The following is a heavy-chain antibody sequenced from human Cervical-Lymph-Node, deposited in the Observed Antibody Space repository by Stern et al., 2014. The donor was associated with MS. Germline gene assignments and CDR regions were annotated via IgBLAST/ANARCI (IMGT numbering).Heavy chain of an antibody. CDR1: GFSFNRFG. J-gene: IGHJ4*02. CDR3: AREKPYEYWSGYYALDS. CDR2: LWFDGKNK. V-gene: IGHV3-33*01. D-gene: IGHD3-3*01. Sequence: VQLVESGGGVVQPGWSLRLSCAASGFSFNRFGLHLVRQAPGKGLEWVAVLWFDGKNKYYAESVRGRFTISRDNSRNTLYLQMNSLRAEDTALYYCAREKPYEYWSGYYALDSWGQGTLVTVSS.